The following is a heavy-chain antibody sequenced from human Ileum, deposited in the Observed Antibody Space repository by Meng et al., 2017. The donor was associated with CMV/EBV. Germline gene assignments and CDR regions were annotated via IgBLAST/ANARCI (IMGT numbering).Heavy chain of an antibody. CDR2: MNPNSGNT. Sequence: SCKASGYTFTSYDINWVRQATGQGLEWMGWMNPNSGNTGYAQKFQGRVTITRNTSISTAYMELSSLRSEDTAVYYCARAARTYYFDYWGQGTLVTAPQ. CDR1: GYTFTSYD. CDR3: ARAARTYYFDY. V-gene: IGHV1-8*03. D-gene: IGHD6-6*01. J-gene: IGHJ4*02.